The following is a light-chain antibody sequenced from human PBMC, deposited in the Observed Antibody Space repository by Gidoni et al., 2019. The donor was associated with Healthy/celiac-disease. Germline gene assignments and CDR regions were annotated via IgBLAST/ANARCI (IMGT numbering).Light chain of an antibody. CDR2: GNS. Sequence: QSVLTQPPSVSGAPGQRVTISCTGSSSNIRAGYDVHWYQQLPGTAPKLLISGNSNRPSGVPDRFSGSKSGTSASLAITGLQAEDEADYYCQSYDSSLSAYVVFGGGTKLTVL. V-gene: IGLV1-40*01. CDR1: SSNIRAGYD. CDR3: QSYDSSLSAYVV. J-gene: IGLJ2*01.